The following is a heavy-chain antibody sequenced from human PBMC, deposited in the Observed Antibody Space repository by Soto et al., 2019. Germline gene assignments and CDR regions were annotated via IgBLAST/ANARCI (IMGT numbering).Heavy chain of an antibody. CDR1: GGSLSGYY. D-gene: IGHD6-6*01. V-gene: IGHV4-34*01. CDR2: INHSGST. J-gene: IGHJ4*02. Sequence: XXTLSLTCAVCGGSLSGYYWRWILQPPGKGLEWIGEINHSGSTNYNPSLKSRVTISVDTSKNQFSLKLSSVTEADTAVYYCARGLSPFTAARPLDYWGEGTLVTVSS. CDR3: ARGLSPFTAARPLDY.